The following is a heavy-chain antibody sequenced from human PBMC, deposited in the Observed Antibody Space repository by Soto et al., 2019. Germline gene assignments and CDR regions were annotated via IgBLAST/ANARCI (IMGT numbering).Heavy chain of an antibody. V-gene: IGHV4-39*01. J-gene: IGHJ4*02. D-gene: IGHD1-1*01. CDR1: GGSITSSEYY. Sequence: SETLSLTCTVSGGSITSSEYYWAWIRQPPGKGLQFVGTIYYSGSSYSNPSLKSRLSMSVDTSKNQFSLTMKSVTAADTGVYYCASHPLNWSGADSWGQGVLVTVSS. CDR3: ASHPLNWSGADS. CDR2: IYYSGSS.